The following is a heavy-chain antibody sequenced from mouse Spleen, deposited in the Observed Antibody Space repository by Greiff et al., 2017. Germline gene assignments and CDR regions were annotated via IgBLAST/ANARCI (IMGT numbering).Heavy chain of an antibody. CDR3: VLLLITTVVGF. CDR1: GYTLTDYN. V-gene: IGHV1-22*01. Sequence: VQLKESGPELLKPGASVKMSCKASGYTLTDYNMHWVEQSHGKSLEWIGYINPNNVGTTYNQKFKGKATLTVNKSSSKAHMELRSLTSEDCAVYYCVLLLITTVVGFWGQGTSVTGSS. D-gene: IGHD1-1*01. CDR2: INPNNVGT. J-gene: IGHJ2*02.